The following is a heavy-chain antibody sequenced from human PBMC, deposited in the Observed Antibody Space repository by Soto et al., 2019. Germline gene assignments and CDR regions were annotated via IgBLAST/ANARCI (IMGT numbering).Heavy chain of an antibody. CDR3: TTLALKYNSDWYEFSD. Sequence: EGQLVESGGGSVKPGGSLRLSCAASGFTFSNVWMNWVRQAPAKGLEWDGRIKSKLDVEKIDYASTVKARFTISRYDSNNMLYLQMNSLKTADTGVYYGTTLALKYNSDWYEFSDWGQGTLVSVSS. V-gene: IGHV3-15*07. D-gene: IGHD6-19*01. J-gene: IGHJ4*02. CDR2: IKSKLDVEKI. CDR1: GFTFSNVW.